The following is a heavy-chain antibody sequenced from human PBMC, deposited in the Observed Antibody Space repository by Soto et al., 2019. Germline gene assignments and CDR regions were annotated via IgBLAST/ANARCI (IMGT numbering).Heavy chain of an antibody. CDR2: IWYDGSNK. Sequence: GGSLRLSCAASGFTFSSYGMHWVRQVPGKGLEWVAVIWYDGSNKYYADSVKGRFTISRDNSKNTLYLQMNSLRAEDTAVYYCAREFEYSSSFDYWGQGTLVTVSS. CDR1: GFTFSSYG. J-gene: IGHJ4*02. V-gene: IGHV3-33*01. D-gene: IGHD6-6*01. CDR3: AREFEYSSSFDY.